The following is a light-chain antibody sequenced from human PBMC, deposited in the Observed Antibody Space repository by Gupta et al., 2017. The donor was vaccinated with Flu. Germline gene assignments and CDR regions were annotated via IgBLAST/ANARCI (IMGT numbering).Light chain of an antibody. CDR1: SSNSVIST. J-gene: IGLJ3*02. V-gene: IGLV1-44*01. Sequence: SVLTQPPSLSATPGQTISTPWSGGSSNSVISTVNWYRQFPSLAPKLVMYGNDQRPSVVPGRFSASKSGTSASLVISGIQFEDESDYYCATWDDDLSGWVFGGGTKVT. CDR3: ATWDDDLSGWV. CDR2: GND.